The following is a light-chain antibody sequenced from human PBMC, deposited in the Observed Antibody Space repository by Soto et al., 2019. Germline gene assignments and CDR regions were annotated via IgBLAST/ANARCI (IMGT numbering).Light chain of an antibody. CDR1: QSVSNNY. Sequence: EIVLTQSPGTLSLSPGERATLSCRASQSVSNNYLAWYQQKPGQAPRLLIYGASSRVTGIPDRFSGSWSGTDFTLTINRLEPEDFAVYYCQQYGSSPRIFGGGTKVEIK. J-gene: IGKJ4*01. V-gene: IGKV3-20*01. CDR3: QQYGSSPRI. CDR2: GAS.